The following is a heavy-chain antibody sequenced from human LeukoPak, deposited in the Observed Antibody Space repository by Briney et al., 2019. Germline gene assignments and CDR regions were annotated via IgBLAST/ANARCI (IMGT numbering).Heavy chain of an antibody. J-gene: IGHJ4*02. CDR3: ARELRDGYISPQLDY. CDR1: GYTFTGYY. CDR2: INPNSGCT. D-gene: IGHD5-12*01. V-gene: IGHV1-2*02. Sequence: ASVKVSFKASGYTFTGYYMHWVRQAPGQGLEWMGWINPNSGCTNYAQKFQGRVTMTRDTSISTAYMELSRLRSDDTAVYYCARELRDGYISPQLDYWGQGTLVTVSS.